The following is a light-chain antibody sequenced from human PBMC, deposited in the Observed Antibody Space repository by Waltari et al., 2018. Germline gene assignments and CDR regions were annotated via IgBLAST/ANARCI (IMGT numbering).Light chain of an antibody. J-gene: IGLJ2*01. CDR1: KVGQNY. CDR3: QTWDGNPV. V-gene: IGLV3-1*01. CDR2: LDT. Sequence: SSDLAQPPSVSVSPGETATISCSGIKVGQNYVSWYQQKAGQSPVVVMYLDTKRPSGIPDRFSGSNSGNTATLTISGTQAMDEADYHCQTWDGNPVFGGGTKLTVL.